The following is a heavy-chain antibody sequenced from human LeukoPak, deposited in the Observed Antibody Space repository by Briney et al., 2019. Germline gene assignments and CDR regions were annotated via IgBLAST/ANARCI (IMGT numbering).Heavy chain of an antibody. CDR2: IYYSGST. J-gene: IGHJ5*02. Sequence: SETLSLTCTVSGGSISSYYWRWIRQPPGKGLEWIGYIYYSGSTNYNPSLKSRVTISVDTSKNQFSLKLSSVTAADTAVYYCARVNIVAGWFDPWGQGTPVTVSS. CDR3: ARVNIVAGWFDP. CDR1: GGSISSYY. V-gene: IGHV4-59*01. D-gene: IGHD6-13*01.